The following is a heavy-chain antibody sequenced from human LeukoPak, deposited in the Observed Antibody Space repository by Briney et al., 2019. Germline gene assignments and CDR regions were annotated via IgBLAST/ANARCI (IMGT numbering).Heavy chain of an antibody. CDR2: IWYDGSRK. D-gene: IGHD5-24*01. CDR3: VRDAGDGYKFDY. Sequence: GGSLRLSCAASGFIFISYGMHWVRQAPGKGPEWVAVIWYDGSRKYYTDSVKGRFTMSRDDSKNTLYLQMNSLRVEDTAVYYCVRDAGDGYKFDYWGQGTLVTVSS. V-gene: IGHV3-33*01. CDR1: GFIFISYG. J-gene: IGHJ4*02.